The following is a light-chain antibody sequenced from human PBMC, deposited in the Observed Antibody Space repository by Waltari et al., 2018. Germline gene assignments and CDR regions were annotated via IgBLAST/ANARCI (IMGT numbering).Light chain of an antibody. CDR2: DVY. J-gene: IGLJ1*01. CDR1: NSDVGGYKY. Sequence: QSALTQPRSVSGSPGQSVTISCTGTNSDVGGYKYVSWYQQHPDKAPRLIIYDVYPRPSGVPNRFSGSKSANTASLTISGLQSEDEADYYCCSYAGSFTWVFGTGTKVTVL. CDR3: CSYAGSFTWV. V-gene: IGLV2-11*01.